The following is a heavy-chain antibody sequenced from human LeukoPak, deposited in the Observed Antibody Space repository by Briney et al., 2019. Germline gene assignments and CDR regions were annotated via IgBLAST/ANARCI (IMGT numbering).Heavy chain of an antibody. V-gene: IGHV3-23*01. CDR3: SKWGDYDVLTGYYDSDF. J-gene: IGHJ4*02. Sequence: GASLRLSCAASGFTFSNYAMSWVRQAPGKGLEWVSAIVGSGGSTYYADSVKGRFSISRDDSKNTLFLQMNSLRVEDTALYYCSKWGDYDVLTGYYDSDFWGQGTLVTVSS. CDR1: GFTFSNYA. D-gene: IGHD3-9*01. CDR2: IVGSGGST.